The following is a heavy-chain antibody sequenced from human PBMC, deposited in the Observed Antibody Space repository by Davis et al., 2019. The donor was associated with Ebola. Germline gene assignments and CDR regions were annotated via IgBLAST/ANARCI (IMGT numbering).Heavy chain of an antibody. D-gene: IGHD5-12*01. V-gene: IGHV3-21*01. Sequence: ESLKISCAASGFTFSSYSMNWVRQAPGKGLEWVSSISSSSSYIYYADSVKGRFTISRDNAKNSLYLQMNSLRAEDTAVYYCARESVNIVASWGQGTLVTVSS. J-gene: IGHJ4*02. CDR1: GFTFSSYS. CDR3: ARESVNIVAS. CDR2: ISSSSSYI.